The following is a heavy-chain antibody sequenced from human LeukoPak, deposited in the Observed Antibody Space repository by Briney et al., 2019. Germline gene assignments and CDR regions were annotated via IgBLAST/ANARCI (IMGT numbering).Heavy chain of an antibody. V-gene: IGHV3-9*03. CDR3: AKGGGAYCSSTSCSLFDY. D-gene: IGHD2-2*01. J-gene: IGHJ4*02. CDR1: GFTFDDYA. CDR2: ISWNSGSI. Sequence: GGSLRLSCAASGFTFDDYAMHWVRQAPGKGLECVSGISWNSGSIGYADSVKGRFTISRDNAKNSLYLQMNSLRAEDMALYYCAKGGGAYCSSTSCSLFDYWGQGTLVTVSS.